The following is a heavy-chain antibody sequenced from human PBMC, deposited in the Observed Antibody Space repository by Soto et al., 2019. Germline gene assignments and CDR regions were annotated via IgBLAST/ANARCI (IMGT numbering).Heavy chain of an antibody. V-gene: IGHV1-2*02. CDR1: GYTFTGYY. Sequence: ASVKVSCKASGYTFTGYYMHWVRQDPGQGLEWMGWINPNGGGTNYAQKFQGRVTMTRDTSISTAYMELSRLRSDDTAVYYCARDLYYGSGSYGWGQGTLVTVSS. CDR2: INPNGGGT. CDR3: ARDLYYGSGSYG. D-gene: IGHD3-10*01. J-gene: IGHJ4*02.